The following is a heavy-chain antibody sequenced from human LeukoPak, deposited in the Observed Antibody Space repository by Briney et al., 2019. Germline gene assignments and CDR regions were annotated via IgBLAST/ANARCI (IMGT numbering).Heavy chain of an antibody. V-gene: IGHV3-66*01. Sequence: GGSLRLSCAASGFTVSSNYMSWVRQAPGKGLEWVSVIYSGGSTYYADSVKGRFTISRDNSKNTLYLQMNSLRAEDTAVYYCASGPTDCSGGSCYLFDYYYYMDVWGKGTTVTISS. D-gene: IGHD2-15*01. CDR1: GFTVSSNY. CDR2: IYSGGST. J-gene: IGHJ6*03. CDR3: ASGPTDCSGGSCYLFDYYYYMDV.